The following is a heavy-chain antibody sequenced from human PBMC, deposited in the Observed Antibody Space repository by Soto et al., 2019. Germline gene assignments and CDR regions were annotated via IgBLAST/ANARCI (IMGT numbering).Heavy chain of an antibody. Sequence: GGSLRLSCAASGFTFRTYGMHWVRQAPGKGLEWLALIWFDENNKNYADSVKGRFTISRDNSQNTLYLQMNSLRAEDTAMYYCARDFKKGSYLDYWGQGTLVTVSS. CDR3: ARDFKKGSYLDY. V-gene: IGHV3-33*01. CDR2: IWFDENNK. CDR1: GFTFRTYG. J-gene: IGHJ4*02. D-gene: IGHD3-10*01.